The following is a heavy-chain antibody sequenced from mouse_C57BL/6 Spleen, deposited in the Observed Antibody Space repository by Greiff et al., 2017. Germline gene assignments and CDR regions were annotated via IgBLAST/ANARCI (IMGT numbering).Heavy chain of an antibody. D-gene: IGHD1-1*01. CDR2: INPYNGGT. CDR3: ARGGTTVVEPTFDY. J-gene: IGHJ2*01. CDR1: GYTFTDYY. Sequence: EVQLQQSGPVLVKPGASVKMSCKASGYTFTDYYMNWVKQSHGKSLEWIGVINPYNGGTSYNQKFKGKATLTVDKSSSTAYMELNSLTSEDSAVYYCARGGTTVVEPTFDYWGQSTTLTVSS. V-gene: IGHV1-19*01.